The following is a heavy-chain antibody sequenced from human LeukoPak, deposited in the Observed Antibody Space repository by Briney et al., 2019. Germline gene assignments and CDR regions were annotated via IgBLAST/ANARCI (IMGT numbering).Heavy chain of an antibody. J-gene: IGHJ6*02. D-gene: IGHD2-21*02. Sequence: PGGSLRLSCAASGFTFSSYSMNWVRQAPGKGLEWVSYISSSSSTIYYADSVKGRFTISRDNAKNSLYLQMNSLGAEDTAVYYCARDKPQRIVVVTTDPLYYGMDVWGQGTTVTVSS. CDR2: ISSSSSTI. CDR1: GFTFSSYS. V-gene: IGHV3-48*01. CDR3: ARDKPQRIVVVTTDPLYYGMDV.